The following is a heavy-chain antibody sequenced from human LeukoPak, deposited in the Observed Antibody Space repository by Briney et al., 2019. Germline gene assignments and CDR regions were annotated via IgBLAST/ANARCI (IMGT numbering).Heavy chain of an antibody. CDR1: GFTFSSYW. V-gene: IGHV3-7*01. CDR3: ARDYYDSSGYYLFDY. D-gene: IGHD3-22*01. CDR2: IKQDGSEK. Sequence: GGSLRLSCAASGFTFSSYWMSWVRQAPGKGLEWVANIKQDGSEKYYVDSVKGRFTISRDNAKNSLYPQMNSLRAEDTAVYYCARDYYDSSGYYLFDYWGQGTLVTVSS. J-gene: IGHJ4*02.